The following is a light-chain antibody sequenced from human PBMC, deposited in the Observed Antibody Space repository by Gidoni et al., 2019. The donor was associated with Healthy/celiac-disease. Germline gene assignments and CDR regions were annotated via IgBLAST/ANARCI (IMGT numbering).Light chain of an antibody. Sequence: SELTQDPAVSVALGQTVRITCQGDSLRSYYASWYQQKPGQAPVLVIYGKNNRPSGIPDRFSGSSSGNTASLTITRAQAEDEADYYCNSRDSSGNHPVVFGGGTKLTVL. CDR1: SLRSYY. CDR2: GKN. J-gene: IGLJ2*01. CDR3: NSRDSSGNHPVV. V-gene: IGLV3-19*01.